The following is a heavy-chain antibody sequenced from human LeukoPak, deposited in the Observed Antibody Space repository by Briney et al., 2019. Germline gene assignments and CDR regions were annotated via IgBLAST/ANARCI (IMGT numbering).Heavy chain of an antibody. CDR3: AKSGAAVSFHYYYYMDV. Sequence: PGGSLRLSCAASGFTFSSYGMHWVRQAPGKGLEWVAFIRYDGSNKYYADSVKGRFTISRDNSKNTLYLQMNSLRAEDTAVYYCAKSGAAVSFHYYYYMDVWGKGTTVTVSS. CDR2: IRYDGSNK. CDR1: GFTFSSYG. D-gene: IGHD6-13*01. V-gene: IGHV3-30*02. J-gene: IGHJ6*03.